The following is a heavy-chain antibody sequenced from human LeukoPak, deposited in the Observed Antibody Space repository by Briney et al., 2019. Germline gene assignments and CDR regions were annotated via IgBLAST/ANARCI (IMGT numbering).Heavy chain of an antibody. J-gene: IGHJ4*02. CDR2: ISSDGFST. CDR1: GFIFSSHW. CDR3: ARVSRFPGIASDY. D-gene: IGHD6-13*01. Sequence: GGSLRLSCAASGFIFSSHWMHWARQAPGKGLVWVSRISSDGFSTSYADSVKGRFTASRDNAKNTLYLQMNSLRAEDTAVYYCARVSRFPGIASDYWGQGSLVTVSS. V-gene: IGHV3-74*01.